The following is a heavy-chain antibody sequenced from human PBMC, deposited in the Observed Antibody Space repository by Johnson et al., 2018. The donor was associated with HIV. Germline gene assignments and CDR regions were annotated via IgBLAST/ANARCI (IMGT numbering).Heavy chain of an antibody. CDR3: TRGWKHELPVYDSSGYQGAFDI. D-gene: IGHD3-22*01. CDR1: GFTFSS. CDR2: ISHDGSHK. Sequence: QMLLVESGGGVVQPGRSLRLSCAASGFTFSSMHWDRQAPGKGLEWVAVISHDGSHKYYADSVKGRFSISRDNAKNSLYLQMNSLRAEDTAVYYWTRGWKHELPVYDSSGYQGAFDIWGQGTMVSVSS. V-gene: IGHV3-30*03. J-gene: IGHJ3*02.